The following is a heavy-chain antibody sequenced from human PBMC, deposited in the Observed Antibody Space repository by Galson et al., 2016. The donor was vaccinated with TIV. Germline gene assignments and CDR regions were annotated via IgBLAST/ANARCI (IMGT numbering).Heavy chain of an antibody. CDR2: ISGSGDRT. CDR1: GFTFIIFD. CDR3: ATEIGEGAYGSGSGLDV. V-gene: IGHV3-23*01. Sequence: SLRLSCAASGFTFIIFDMSWVRQAPGKGLEWVSAISGSGDRTYYADSVKGRFTISRDTSPNTLYLQMNSLRAEDTAIYYCATEIGEGAYGSGSGLDVWGQGTTVTVSS. D-gene: IGHD3-10*01. J-gene: IGHJ6*02.